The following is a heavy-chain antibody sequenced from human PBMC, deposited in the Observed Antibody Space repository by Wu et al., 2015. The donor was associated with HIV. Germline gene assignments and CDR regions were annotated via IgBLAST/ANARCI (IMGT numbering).Heavy chain of an antibody. V-gene: IGHV1-18*01. D-gene: IGHD2-21*01. J-gene: IGHJ6*02. CDR2: IMGDSGST. CDR1: GYTFSNSG. CDR3: GRVWGCGFTTCYWRVDV. Sequence: QVRLVQSGVEVKKPGASVKVSCKTYGYTFSNSGVSWIRQAPGQGLEYMGWIMGDSGSTNYAQRFQGRVTMTIDTSTNTGYLELGSLRSDDTAVYYCGRVWGCGFTTCYWRVDVWGQGTTVILSS.